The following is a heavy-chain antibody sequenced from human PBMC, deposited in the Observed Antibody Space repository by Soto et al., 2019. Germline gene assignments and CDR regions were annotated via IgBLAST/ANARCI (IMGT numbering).Heavy chain of an antibody. J-gene: IGHJ4*02. CDR3: ATVPPRIVVVLAEFPT. V-gene: IGHV4-4*02. CDR2: FDHIGIT. Sequence: QVQLKQSGPGLVRPSGTLSLTCRVSGTSISSSYWWSGVRQSPGKGLEWIREFDHIGITKYNPSLKSRVSMSIDKSNNQFSLKLTSVTAADTAVYYCATVPPRIVVVLAEFPTWGQGTLVTVSS. CDR1: GTSISSSYW. D-gene: IGHD2-21*01.